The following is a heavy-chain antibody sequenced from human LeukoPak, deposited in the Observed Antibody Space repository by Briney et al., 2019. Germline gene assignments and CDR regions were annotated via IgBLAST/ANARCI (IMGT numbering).Heavy chain of an antibody. J-gene: IGHJ4*02. CDR1: GFTFSSYG. V-gene: IGHV3-30*18. CDR3: AKDLEHIVVVTAIDY. D-gene: IGHD2-21*02. Sequence: GGSLRLSCAASGFTFSSYGMHWVRQAPRKGLEWVAVISYDGSNKNYADSVKGRFTISRDNSKNTLYLQMNSLRAEDTAVYYCAKDLEHIVVVTAIDYWGQGTLVTVSS. CDR2: ISYDGSNK.